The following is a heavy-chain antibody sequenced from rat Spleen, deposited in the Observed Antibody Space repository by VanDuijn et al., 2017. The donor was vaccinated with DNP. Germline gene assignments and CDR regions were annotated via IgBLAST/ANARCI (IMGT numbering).Heavy chain of an antibody. CDR2: ISYYGIST. J-gene: IGHJ1*01. CDR3: ARRQITMMGYFDF. Sequence: EVQLVESGGGLVQPVRSLKLSCAASGFTFSDYNMAWVSQAPKNGLDRVATISYYGISTYYRDPVKGQFTISRDNAKSTLYLQMDSLRSEDTATYYCARRQITMMGYFDFWGPGTMVTVSS. V-gene: IGHV5-7*01. D-gene: IGHD1-12*02. CDR1: GFTFSDYN.